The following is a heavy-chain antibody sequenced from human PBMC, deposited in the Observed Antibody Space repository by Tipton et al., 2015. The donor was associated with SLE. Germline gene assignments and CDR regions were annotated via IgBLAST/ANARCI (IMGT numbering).Heavy chain of an antibody. V-gene: IGHV3-30*03. CDR3: ARELLPYYGMDV. CDR2: ISYDGSNK. Sequence: SLRLSCAASGFTVSSNYMSWVRQAPGKGLEWVAVISYDGSNKYYADSVKGRFTISRDNSKNTLYLQMNSLRAEDTAVYYCARELLPYYGMDVWGQGTTVTVSS. CDR1: GFTVSSNY. J-gene: IGHJ6*02. D-gene: IGHD2-15*01.